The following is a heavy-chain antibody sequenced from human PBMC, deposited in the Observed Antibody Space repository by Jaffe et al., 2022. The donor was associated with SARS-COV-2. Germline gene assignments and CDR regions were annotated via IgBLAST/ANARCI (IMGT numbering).Heavy chain of an antibody. CDR3: AKHKVRGYDY. CDR2: IGYSGGDI. V-gene: IGHV3-23*04. CDR1: GFTFSSYD. D-gene: IGHD5-12*01. Sequence: EVLLVESGGGLVQPGGSLRLTCAASGFTFSSYDMSWVRQAPGKGLEWVSAIGYSGGDIYYADSVKGRFTISRDNSKNTVYLQMNSLRGEDSAIYYCAKHKVRGYDYWGQGTLVTVSS. J-gene: IGHJ4*02.